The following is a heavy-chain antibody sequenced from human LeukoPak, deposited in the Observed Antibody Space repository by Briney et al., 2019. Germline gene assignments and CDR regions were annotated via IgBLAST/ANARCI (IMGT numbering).Heavy chain of an antibody. J-gene: IGHJ5*02. CDR1: GGTFSSYA. CDR2: IIPIFGTA. D-gene: IGHD1-7*01. Sequence: ASVKVSCKASGGTFSSYAISWVQQAPGQGLEWMGGIIPIFGTANYAQKFQGRVTITTDESTSTAYMELSSLRSEDTAVYYCARDNYAGANWFDPWGQGTLVTVSS. V-gene: IGHV1-69*05. CDR3: ARDNYAGANWFDP.